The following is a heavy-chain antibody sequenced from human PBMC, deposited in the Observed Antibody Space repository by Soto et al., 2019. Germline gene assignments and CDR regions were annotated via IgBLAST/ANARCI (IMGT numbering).Heavy chain of an antibody. CDR3: ARGAGYSSWWEAFDI. CDR1: GFTFSSYA. V-gene: IGHV3-30-3*01. CDR2: ISYDGSNK. Sequence: GGSLRLSCAASGFTFSSYALHWVRQAPGTGLEWVAVISYDGSNKYYADSVKGRFTISRDNSKNTLYLQMNSLRAEDTAVYYCARGAGYSSWWEAFDIWGQGTMVTVSS. D-gene: IGHD6-13*01. J-gene: IGHJ3*02.